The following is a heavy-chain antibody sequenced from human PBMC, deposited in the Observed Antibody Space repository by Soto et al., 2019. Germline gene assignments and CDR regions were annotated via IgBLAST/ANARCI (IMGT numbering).Heavy chain of an antibody. Sequence: GESLKISCKGSGHSFTTYWIGWVRQMPGKGLEWMGIIYPGDSDTRYSPSFQGQVTISADKSISTAYLQWSSLKASDTAMYYCARLSRYSTSWESYFDYWGQGILVTVSS. V-gene: IGHV5-51*01. CDR1: GHSFTTYW. D-gene: IGHD6-13*01. CDR3: ARLSRYSTSWESYFDY. J-gene: IGHJ4*02. CDR2: IYPGDSDT.